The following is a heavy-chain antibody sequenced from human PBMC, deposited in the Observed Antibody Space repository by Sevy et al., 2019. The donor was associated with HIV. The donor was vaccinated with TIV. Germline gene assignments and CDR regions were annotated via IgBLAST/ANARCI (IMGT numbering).Heavy chain of an antibody. D-gene: IGHD3-22*01. CDR3: ARDLSITQFFDSSGYYQNEAFDI. Sequence: SETLSLTCTVSGGSVSSASYYWSWIRQSPGKGLEWIGYIYYTGSTNYNPSLKSRVTISLDMSKNQFSLKLSSVTAADTALYYCARDLSITQFFDSSGYYQNEAFDIWGKGQWSPSPQ. V-gene: IGHV4-61*01. CDR2: IYYTGST. J-gene: IGHJ3*02. CDR1: GGSVSSASYY.